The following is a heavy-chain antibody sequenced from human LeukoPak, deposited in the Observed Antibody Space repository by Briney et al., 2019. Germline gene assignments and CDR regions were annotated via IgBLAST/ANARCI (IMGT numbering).Heavy chain of an antibody. V-gene: IGHV3-11*01. CDR2: ISSSTSTI. Sequence: GGSLRLSCAASGFTFSDFYMSWIRQAPGKGLEWVSYISSSTSTIYYADSVKGRFSISRDNAKNSLYLQINSLRAEDTAMYYCARILRGTAVTLDYWGQGTLVTVSS. CDR3: ARILRGTAVTLDY. CDR1: GFTFSDFY. J-gene: IGHJ4*02. D-gene: IGHD6-19*01.